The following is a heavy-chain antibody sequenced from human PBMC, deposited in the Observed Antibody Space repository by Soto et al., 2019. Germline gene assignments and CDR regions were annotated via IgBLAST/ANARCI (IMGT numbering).Heavy chain of an antibody. V-gene: IGHV1-18*01. CDR2: ISAYNGNT. Sequence: ASVKVSCKASGYTFTSYGISWVRQAPGQGLEWIGWISAYNGNTNYAQKLQGRVTMTTDTSTSTAYMELGSLRSDDTAVYYCARDAVVVVAATPHYYYYGMDVWGQGTTVTVSS. CDR3: ARDAVVVVAATPHYYYYGMDV. CDR1: GYTFTSYG. D-gene: IGHD2-15*01. J-gene: IGHJ6*02.